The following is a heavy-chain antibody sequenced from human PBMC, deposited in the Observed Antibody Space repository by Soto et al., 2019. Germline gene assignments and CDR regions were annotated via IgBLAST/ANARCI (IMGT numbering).Heavy chain of an antibody. CDR3: ARRTGTAAAGTGVYYYYYGMDV. CDR1: GFTFSIYS. V-gene: IGHV3-48*02. D-gene: IGHD6-13*01. CDR2: ISSSSSTI. J-gene: IGHJ6*02. Sequence: GGSLRLSCAASGFTFSIYSMNWVRHAPGKGLEWVSYISSSSSTIYYADSVKGRFTISRDNAKNSLYLQMNSLRDEDTAVYYCARRTGTAAAGTGVYYYYYGMDVWGQGTTVTVSS.